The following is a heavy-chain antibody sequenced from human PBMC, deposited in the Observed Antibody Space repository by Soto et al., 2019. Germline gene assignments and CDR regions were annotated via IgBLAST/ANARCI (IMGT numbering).Heavy chain of an antibody. Sequence: PGGSLRLSCAASGFTFSNAWMSWVRQAPGKGLEWVGRIKSKTDGGTTDYAAPVKGRFTISRDDSKNTLYLQMNSLKTEDTAVYYCTTSPGSIAARRGYYYYYGMDVWGQGTTVTVSS. J-gene: IGHJ6*02. D-gene: IGHD6-6*01. V-gene: IGHV3-15*01. CDR1: GFTFSNAW. CDR2: IKSKTDGGTT. CDR3: TTSPGSIAARRGYYYYYGMDV.